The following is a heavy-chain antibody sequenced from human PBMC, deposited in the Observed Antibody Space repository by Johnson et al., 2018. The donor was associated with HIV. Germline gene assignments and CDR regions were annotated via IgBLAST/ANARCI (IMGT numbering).Heavy chain of an antibody. CDR2: INWNGGST. CDR3: ARERGGACDI. V-gene: IGHV3-NL1*01. CDR1: GFTFSSYA. Sequence: VQLVESGGGVVQPGRSLRLSCAASGFTFSSYAMHWVRQAPGKGLEWVSGINWNGGSTGYADSVRGRFTISRDNFENTFYLQMNSLRADDTALYYCARERGGACDIWGQGTMVTVSS. J-gene: IGHJ3*02.